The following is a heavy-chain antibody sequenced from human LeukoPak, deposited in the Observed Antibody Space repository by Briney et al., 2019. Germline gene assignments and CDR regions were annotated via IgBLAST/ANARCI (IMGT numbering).Heavy chain of an antibody. CDR3: AKGLTGYYHDISGYLEAFDI. J-gene: IGHJ3*02. D-gene: IGHD3-22*01. CDR2: ISWDGGST. CDR1: GFTFDDYA. V-gene: IGHV3-43D*03. Sequence: GGSLRLSCVASGFTFDDYAMHWVRQAPGKGLEWVSLISWDGGSTYYADSVKGRFTISRDNSKNSLYLQMNSLRAEDTALYYCAKGLTGYYHDISGYLEAFDIRGQGTMVTVSS.